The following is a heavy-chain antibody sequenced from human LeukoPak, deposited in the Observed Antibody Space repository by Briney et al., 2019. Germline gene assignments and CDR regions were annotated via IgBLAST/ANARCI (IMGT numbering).Heavy chain of an antibody. J-gene: IGHJ4*02. V-gene: IGHV3-23*01. CDR1: GFTFSSYA. Sequence: GGSLRLSCAASGFTFSSYAMSWVRQAPGKGLEWVSAISGSGGSTYYADSVKGRFTISRDNSKTTLYLQMDSLRADDTAVYYCAKGAVFRYFDWLFNYFDYWGQGTLVTVSS. D-gene: IGHD3-9*01. CDR3: AKGAVFRYFDWLFNYFDY. CDR2: ISGSGGST.